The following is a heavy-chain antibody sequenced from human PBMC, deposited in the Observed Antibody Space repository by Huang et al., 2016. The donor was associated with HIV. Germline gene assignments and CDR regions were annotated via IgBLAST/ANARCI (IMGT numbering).Heavy chain of an antibody. Sequence: QVQLVQSGAEVKKPGASVTVSCKVSGYTLTELSIHWVRQAPGKGLEWMGGFAPEQGETIYAQNYQGRVTMTEDTSTDTAYMELHSLRPEDTAVYYCAAGYDTYYDIWGQGTMVIASS. J-gene: IGHJ3*02. D-gene: IGHD2-21*01. CDR3: AAGYDTYYDI. CDR1: GYTLTELS. V-gene: IGHV1-24*01. CDR2: FAPEQGET.